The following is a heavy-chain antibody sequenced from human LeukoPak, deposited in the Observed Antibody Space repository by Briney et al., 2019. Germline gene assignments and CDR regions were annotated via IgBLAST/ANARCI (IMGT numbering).Heavy chain of an antibody. D-gene: IGHD4-17*01. CDR3: ASTINNDYGDYGRFDY. Sequence: SQTPSLTCTVSGGSISSGDYYWSSIRQPPGKGLEWIGYIYYSGSTYYNPSLKSRVTISVDTSKNQFSLKLSSVTAADTAVYYCASTINNDYGDYGRFDYWGQGTLVTVSS. CDR1: GGSISSGDYY. CDR2: IYYSGST. J-gene: IGHJ4*02. V-gene: IGHV4-30-4*08.